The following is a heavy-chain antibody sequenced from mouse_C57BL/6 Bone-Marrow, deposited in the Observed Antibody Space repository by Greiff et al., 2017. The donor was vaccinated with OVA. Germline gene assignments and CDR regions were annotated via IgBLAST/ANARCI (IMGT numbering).Heavy chain of an antibody. CDR2: IYPRSGNT. CDR3: ARKIDYGAY. CDR1: GYTFTSYG. D-gene: IGHD1-1*02. Sequence: QVQLQQSGAELARPGASVKLSCKASGYTFTSYGISWVKQRTGQGLEWIGEIYPRSGNTYYNEKFKGKATLTADKSSSTAYTELRSLTSEDSAVYFCARKIDYGAYWGQGTLVTVSA. J-gene: IGHJ3*01. V-gene: IGHV1-81*01.